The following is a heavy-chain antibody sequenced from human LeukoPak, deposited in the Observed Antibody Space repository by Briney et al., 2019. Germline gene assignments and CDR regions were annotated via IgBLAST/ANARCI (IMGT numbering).Heavy chain of an antibody. CDR2: IWYDGSNK. V-gene: IGHV3-33*08. CDR1: GFTFSSYA. Sequence: GGSLRLSCTTSGFTFSSYAMSWVRQAPGKGLEWVAVIWYDGSNKYYADSVKGRFTISRDNSKNTLYLQMNSLRAEDTAVYYCARVSTDCTNGVCYAGVDYWGQGTLVTVSS. CDR3: ARVSTDCTNGVCYAGVDY. J-gene: IGHJ4*02. D-gene: IGHD2-8*01.